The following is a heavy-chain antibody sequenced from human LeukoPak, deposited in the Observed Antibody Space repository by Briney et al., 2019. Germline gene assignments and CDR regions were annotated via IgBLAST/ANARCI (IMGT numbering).Heavy chain of an antibody. D-gene: IGHD3-10*01. V-gene: IGHV3-48*02. CDR1: GFTFSSYS. Sequence: GGSLRLSCAASGFTFSSYSMNWVRQAPGTGLEWVSYISSSSSTIYYADSVKGRFTITRDNAKNSLYLQMNSLRDDDTAVYYCAREGSGSYLDYWGQGTLVTVSS. J-gene: IGHJ4*02. CDR3: AREGSGSYLDY. CDR2: ISSSSSTI.